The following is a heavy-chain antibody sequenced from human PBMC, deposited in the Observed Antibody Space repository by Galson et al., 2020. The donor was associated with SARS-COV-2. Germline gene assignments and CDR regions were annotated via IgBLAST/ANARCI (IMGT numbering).Heavy chain of an antibody. V-gene: IGHV2-5*01. CDR3: AHSGTLSWEIPAWRDYFDY. CDR1: GFSLSTSGVG. D-gene: IGHD1-26*01. J-gene: IGHJ4*02. CDR2: TWWNDDR. Sequence: SGPTLVKPTQTLTLTCTFSGFSLSTSGVGVGWIRQPPGEALEWLALTWWNDDRRYSPSLKSRLSITKDTSKNQVVLIMTNMDPVDTATYYCAHSGTLSWEIPAWRDYFDYWGQGTLVTISS.